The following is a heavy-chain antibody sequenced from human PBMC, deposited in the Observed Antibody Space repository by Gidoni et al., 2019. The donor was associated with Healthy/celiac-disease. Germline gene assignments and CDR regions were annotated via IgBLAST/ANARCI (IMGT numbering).Heavy chain of an antibody. V-gene: IGHV1-2*04. Sequence: QVQLVQSGAEVKKPGAAVKVSCKASGDTFTGYYRHWGRQDPGQGLEWRGGINPNSGGTNYAQKFQGWVTMTRDTSISTAYMELSRLRSDDTAVYYCARDLRYQLLWGSGNDHPASSHYGMDVWGHGTTVTVSS. CDR1: GDTFTGYY. CDR2: INPNSGGT. J-gene: IGHJ6*02. CDR3: ARDLRYQLLWGSGNDHPASSHYGMDV. D-gene: IGHD2-2*01.